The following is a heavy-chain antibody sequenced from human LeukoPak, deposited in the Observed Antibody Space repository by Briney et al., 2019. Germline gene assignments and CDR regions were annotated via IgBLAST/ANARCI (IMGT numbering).Heavy chain of an antibody. D-gene: IGHD3-22*01. Sequence: ASVKVSCKASGYTFTSYYIHWVRQAPGQGLEWMGWINPNSGGTNYAQKFQGRVTMTRNTSISTAYMELSSLRSEDTAVYYCARWTGDYFNSSGYYYGYFDYWGQGTLVTVSS. CDR3: ARWTGDYFNSSGYYYGYFDY. J-gene: IGHJ4*02. CDR1: GYTFTSYY. V-gene: IGHV1-2*02. CDR2: INPNSGGT.